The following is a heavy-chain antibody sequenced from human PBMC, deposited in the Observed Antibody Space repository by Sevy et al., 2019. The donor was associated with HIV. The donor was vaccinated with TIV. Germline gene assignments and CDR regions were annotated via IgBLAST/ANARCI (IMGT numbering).Heavy chain of an antibody. J-gene: IGHJ4*02. CDR3: AWLVGAMAGTTDY. CDR2: ISSSSSNI. CDR1: GFSFSDYP. V-gene: IGHV3-48*02. Sequence: GESLKISCAASGFSFSDYPMNWVRQAPGKGLEWVSYISSSSSNIYYADSVTGRFTISRDNAKNSLYLQMNSLRDEDTAVYYCAWLVGAMAGTTDYWGQGTLVTVSS. D-gene: IGHD6-19*01.